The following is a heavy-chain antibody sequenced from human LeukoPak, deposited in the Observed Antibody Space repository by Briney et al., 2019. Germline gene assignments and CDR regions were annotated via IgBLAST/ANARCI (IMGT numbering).Heavy chain of an antibody. CDR1: GFTVITND. CDR3: ARGVEPLGANTLAY. D-gene: IGHD4/OR15-4a*01. J-gene: IGHJ4*02. V-gene: IGHV3-53*01. CDR2: LYSDGNT. Sequence: GGSLRLSCAASGFTVITNDMSWVRQAPGKGLEWVSVLYSDGNTKYADSVKGRFTISRDNSKNTLYLEMNSLSPDDTAVYYCARGVEPLGANTLAYWGQGTLVTVSS.